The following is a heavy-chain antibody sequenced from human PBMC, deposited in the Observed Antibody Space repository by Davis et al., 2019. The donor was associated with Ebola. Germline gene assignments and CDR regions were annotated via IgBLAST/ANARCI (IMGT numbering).Heavy chain of an antibody. CDR2: IYYSGST. D-gene: IGHD2-15*01. J-gene: IGHJ6*02. CDR1: GGSISSSSYY. CDR3: ARHWGGMGGMDV. Sequence: PSETLSLTCTVSGGSISSSSYYWGWIRQPPGKGLEWIGSIYYSGSTYYNPSLKSRVTISVDTSKNQFSLKLSSVTAADTAVYYCARHWGGMGGMDVWGQGTTVTVSS. V-gene: IGHV4-39*01.